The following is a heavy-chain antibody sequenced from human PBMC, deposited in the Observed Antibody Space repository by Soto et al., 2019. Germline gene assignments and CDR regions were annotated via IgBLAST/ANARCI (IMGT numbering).Heavy chain of an antibody. D-gene: IGHD6-19*01. V-gene: IGHV4-39*01. CDR2: IYYIGST. CDR3: ARHEGSGWAGDYYYYGMDV. CDR1: GGSISSSSYY. Sequence: ASETLSLTCTVSGGSISSSSYYWGWIRQPPGKGLEWIGSIYYIGSTYYNPSLKSRVTISVDTSKNQFSLTLSSVTAADTAVHYGARHEGSGWAGDYYYYGMDVWGQGTTVTVSS. J-gene: IGHJ6*02.